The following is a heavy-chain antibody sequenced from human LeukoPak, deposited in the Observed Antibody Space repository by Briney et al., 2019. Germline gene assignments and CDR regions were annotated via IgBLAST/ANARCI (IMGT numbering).Heavy chain of an antibody. CDR3: ARSRDGYNGLFDP. CDR2: ISSSSSTI. V-gene: IGHV3-48*01. Sequence: GGSLRLSCAASEFTFSSYNMNWVRQAPGKGLEWVSYISSSSSTIYYADSVKGRFTISRDNSKNTLYLQMNSLRAEDTAVYYCARSRDGYNGLFDPWGQGTLVTVSS. CDR1: EFTFSSYN. D-gene: IGHD5-24*01. J-gene: IGHJ5*02.